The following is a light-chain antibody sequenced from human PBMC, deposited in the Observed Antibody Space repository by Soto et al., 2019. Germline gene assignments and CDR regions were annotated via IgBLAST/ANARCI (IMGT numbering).Light chain of an antibody. V-gene: IGKV3D-20*01. CDR1: QSVSSNY. J-gene: IGKJ1*01. CDR2: DAS. CDR3: QQYGSSPRT. Sequence: EIVSTQSPATLSLSPGERATLSCGASQSVSSNYLAEYQQRPGLAPRLLIYDASTRATGIPDRFSGSGSGTDLTLTISSLEPGDLAVYYCQQYGSSPRTFGQGTKVDI.